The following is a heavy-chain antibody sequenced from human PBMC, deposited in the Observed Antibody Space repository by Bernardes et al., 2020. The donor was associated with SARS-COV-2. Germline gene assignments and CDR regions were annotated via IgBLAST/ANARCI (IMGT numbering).Heavy chain of an antibody. V-gene: IGHV3-33*01. CDR1: GFTFSSYG. D-gene: IGHD3-10*01. Sequence: GGSLRLSCAASGFTFSSYGMHWVRQAPGKGLEWVAVIWYDGSNKYYADSVKGRFTISRDNSKNTLYLQMNSLRAEDTAVYYCSRDLATGDGEGDYWGQGTLVTVSS. J-gene: IGHJ4*02. CDR2: IWYDGSNK. CDR3: SRDLATGDGEGDY.